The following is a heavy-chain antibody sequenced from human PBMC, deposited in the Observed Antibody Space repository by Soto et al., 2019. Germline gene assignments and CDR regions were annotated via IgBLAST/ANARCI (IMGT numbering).Heavy chain of an antibody. J-gene: IGHJ4*02. CDR3: AAFYYDILTGYSTFDY. V-gene: IGHV4-31*03. D-gene: IGHD3-9*01. CDR2: IYYSRST. CDR1: GGSISSGGYY. Sequence: SETLSLTCTVSGGSISSGGYYWSWIRQHPGKGLEWIGYIYYSRSTYYNPSLKSRVTISVDTSKNQFSLKLSSVTAADTAVYYCAAFYYDILTGYSTFDYWGQGTLVTVSS.